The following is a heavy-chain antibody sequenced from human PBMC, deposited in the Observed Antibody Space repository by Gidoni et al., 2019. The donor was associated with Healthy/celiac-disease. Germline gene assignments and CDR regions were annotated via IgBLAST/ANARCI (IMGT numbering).Heavy chain of an antibody. D-gene: IGHD6-6*01. CDR2: IYYSGST. CDR1: GGSISSYY. Sequence: QVQLQESGPGLVKPSETLSLTCTVSGGSISSYYWSWIRQPPGKGLEWIGYIYYSGSTNYNPSLKSRVTISVDTSKNQFSLKLSSVTAADTAVYYCAREVFRRIAARPKAFDIWGQGTMVTVSS. V-gene: IGHV4-59*01. J-gene: IGHJ3*02. CDR3: AREVFRRIAARPKAFDI.